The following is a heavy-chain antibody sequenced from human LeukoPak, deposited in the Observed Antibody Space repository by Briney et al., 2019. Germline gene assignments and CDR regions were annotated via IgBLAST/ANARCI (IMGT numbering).Heavy chain of an antibody. CDR3: ARLGGYYDPPGY. CDR2: IHYSGST. CDR1: GGSISSSTYY. J-gene: IGHJ4*02. Sequence: SSETLSLTCTVSGGSISSSTYYWGWIRQPPGKGLEWIGTIHYSGSTYYNPSLKSRVTISVDTSKNQFSLKLSSVTAADTAVYYCARLGGYYDPPGYWGQGTLVIVSS. D-gene: IGHD1-26*01. V-gene: IGHV4-39*01.